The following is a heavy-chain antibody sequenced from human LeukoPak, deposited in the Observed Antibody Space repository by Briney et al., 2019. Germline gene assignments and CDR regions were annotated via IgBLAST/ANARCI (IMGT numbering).Heavy chain of an antibody. CDR2: IYTSGST. CDR1: GGSISSYY. CDR3: ARDRGNTGHFDY. Sequence: SETLSLTCTVSGGSISSYYWSWIRQPAGKGLEWIGRIYTSGSTYYNPSLKSRVTISVDTSKNQFSLKLSSVTAADTAVYYCARDRGNTGHFDYWGQGTLVTVSS. D-gene: IGHD1/OR15-1a*01. J-gene: IGHJ4*02. V-gene: IGHV4-4*07.